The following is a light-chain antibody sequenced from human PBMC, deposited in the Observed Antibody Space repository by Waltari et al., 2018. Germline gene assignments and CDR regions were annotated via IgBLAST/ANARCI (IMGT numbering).Light chain of an antibody. V-gene: IGKV2-30*01. CDR2: KVS. J-gene: IGKJ4*01. CDR3: VQGSHWPRT. Sequence: QRPVDRRGSTYMGCVHGRPGESRRGLIYKVSNRDAGVSDRFSGSGSGSDFTLNISRVDAGNVGVFYCVQGSHWPRTFGGGTKVEIK. CDR1: QRPVDRRGSTY.